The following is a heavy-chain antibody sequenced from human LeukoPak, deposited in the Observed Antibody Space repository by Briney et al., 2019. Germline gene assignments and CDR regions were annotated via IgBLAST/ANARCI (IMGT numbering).Heavy chain of an antibody. CDR2: INPSGGST. Sequence: ASVKVSCKASGYTFTSYYMHWVRQAPGQGLEWMGIINPSGGSTSYAQKFQGRVTMTRDTSTSTVYMKLSSLRSEDTAVYYCARECSSTSCHFLYYYYGMDVWGQGTTVTVSS. D-gene: IGHD2-2*01. CDR3: ARECSSTSCHFLYYYYGMDV. CDR1: GYTFTSYY. J-gene: IGHJ6*02. V-gene: IGHV1-46*01.